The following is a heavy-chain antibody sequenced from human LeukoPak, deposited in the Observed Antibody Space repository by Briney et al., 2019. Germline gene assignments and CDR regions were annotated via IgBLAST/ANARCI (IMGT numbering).Heavy chain of an antibody. J-gene: IGHJ4*02. Sequence: PSETLSLTCTVSCYSISSGYYWGWIRQPPGKGLEWIGSMYDSGRTYYSPSLKSRVTISVDTSKNHFSLKLSSVTAADTAVYYCVRDSSGYYPIFDYWGQGTLVTVSS. CDR1: CYSISSGYY. CDR3: VRDSSGYYPIFDY. D-gene: IGHD3-22*01. V-gene: IGHV4-38-2*02. CDR2: MYDSGRT.